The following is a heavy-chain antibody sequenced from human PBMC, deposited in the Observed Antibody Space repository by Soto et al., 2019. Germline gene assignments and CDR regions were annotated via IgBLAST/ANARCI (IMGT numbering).Heavy chain of an antibody. V-gene: IGHV3-13*01. CDR3: ARVATEDCGGDCYPSGYWYFDL. D-gene: IGHD2-21*02. CDR2: IGTAGDT. CDR1: GFTFSSYD. J-gene: IGHJ2*01. Sequence: EVQLVESGGGLVQPGGSLRLSCAASGFTFSSYDMHWVRQATGKGLEWVSAIGTAGDTYYPGSVKGRFTISRENAKNSLYLQMNSLGAEDTAVYYCARVATEDCGGDCYPSGYWYFDLWGRGTLVTVSS.